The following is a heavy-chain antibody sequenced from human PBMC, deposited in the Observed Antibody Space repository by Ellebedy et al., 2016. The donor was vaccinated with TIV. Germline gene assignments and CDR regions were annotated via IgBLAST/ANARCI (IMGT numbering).Heavy chain of an antibody. CDR1: GFTFSNYA. CDR3: AKDSGLSGWYFDY. J-gene: IGHJ4*02. V-gene: IGHV3-23*01. D-gene: IGHD6-19*01. CDR2: ISDSGGAT. Sequence: PGGSLRLSCAASGFTFSNYAMNWVRQAPGKGLEWISVISDSGGATYYAAPLKGRFTTSRDNSNDMVYLQINSLRPDDTAVYYCAKDSGLSGWYFDYWGQGTLVTVSS.